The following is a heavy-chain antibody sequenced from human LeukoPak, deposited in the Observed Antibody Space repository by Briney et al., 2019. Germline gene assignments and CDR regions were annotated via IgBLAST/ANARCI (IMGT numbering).Heavy chain of an antibody. CDR2: ISTNSDYI. J-gene: IGHJ5*02. CDR3: AGGSTNWYTCGDFDP. Sequence: GGSLRLSRAAERFPYIPYSLNWVRQAPGKGLEWVSSISTNSDYIYYTDSVRGRFTISRNNAKNSLYLQMNSLRAEETAVYYRAGGSTNWYTCGDFDPCGQGTLVTVSS. V-gene: IGHV3-21*01. D-gene: IGHD2-2*02. CDR1: RFPYIPYS.